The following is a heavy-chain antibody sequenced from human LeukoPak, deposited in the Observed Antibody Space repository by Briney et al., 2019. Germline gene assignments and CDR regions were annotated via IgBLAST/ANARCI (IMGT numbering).Heavy chain of an antibody. Sequence: PGGSLRLSCAASGFTFSSYEMNWVRQAPGKGLEWVSYISSSGSTIYYADSVKGRFTISRDNAKNSLYLQMNSLRAEDTAVYYCARALWGYSSGWCDFVDPWGQGTLVTVSS. CDR2: ISSSGSTI. CDR1: GFTFSSYE. D-gene: IGHD6-19*01. V-gene: IGHV3-48*03. J-gene: IGHJ5*02. CDR3: ARALWGYSSGWCDFVDP.